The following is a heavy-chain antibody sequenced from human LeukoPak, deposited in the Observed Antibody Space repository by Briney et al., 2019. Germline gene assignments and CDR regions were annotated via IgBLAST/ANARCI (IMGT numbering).Heavy chain of an antibody. D-gene: IGHD3-10*01. CDR2: INPNSGGT. CDR3: ARDYGGPRDYYYGMDV. J-gene: IGHJ6*02. CDR1: GYTFTGYY. Sequence: ASMKVSCKASGYTFTGYYMHWVRQAPGQGLEWMGWINPNSGGTNYTQKFQGWVTMTRDTSISTAYMELSRLRSDDTAVYYCARDYGGPRDYYYGMDVWGQGTTVTVSS. V-gene: IGHV1-2*04.